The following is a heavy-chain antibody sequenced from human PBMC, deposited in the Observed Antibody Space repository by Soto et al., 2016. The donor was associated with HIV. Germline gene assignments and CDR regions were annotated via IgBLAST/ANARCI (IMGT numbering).Heavy chain of an antibody. CDR3: ARAETYSSSYQD. D-gene: IGHD6-13*01. CDR2: ISSTSTDI. V-gene: IGHV3-21*06. Sequence: EVQLVESGGGLVRPGESLRLSCEASEFTFSTYTMNWVRQSPGKGLEWVSSISSTSTDIYYAESVKGRFTISRDNAKNSLYLQMNSLRVEDTAVYYCARAETYSSSYQDWGREPWSPSRQ. CDR1: EFTFSTYT. J-gene: IGHJ4*02.